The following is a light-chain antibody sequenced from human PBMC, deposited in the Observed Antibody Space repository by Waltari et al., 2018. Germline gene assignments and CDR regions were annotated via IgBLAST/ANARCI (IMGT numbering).Light chain of an antibody. V-gene: IGLV1-44*01. Sequence: QSVLTQPPSASGTPGQRVTISCSGSNSNIGSNTVNWYQHLPGTAPKLLIYNNNQRPSGVPDRFSGSKSGTSASLAISGLLSEDEGDYYCAGWDDSLNGVVFGGGTKLTGL. CDR3: AGWDDSLNGVV. CDR2: NNN. J-gene: IGLJ2*01. CDR1: NSNIGSNT.